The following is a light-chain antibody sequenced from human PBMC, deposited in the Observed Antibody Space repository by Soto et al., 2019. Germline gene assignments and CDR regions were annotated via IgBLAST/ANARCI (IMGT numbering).Light chain of an antibody. CDR2: RAS. CDR3: QHYDSYSGT. J-gene: IGKJ4*01. Sequence: DIQMTQSPSTLSASVGDRVTITCRASQSINSWLAWYQQKPGKAPRLLIYRASSLEGGVPSRFSGSGSGAEFTLTISSLQPDDFATYYCQHYDSYSGTFGGGTKVEIK. CDR1: QSINSW. V-gene: IGKV1-5*03.